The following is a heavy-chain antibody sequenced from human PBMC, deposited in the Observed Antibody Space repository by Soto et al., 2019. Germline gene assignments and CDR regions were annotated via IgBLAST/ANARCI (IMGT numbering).Heavy chain of an antibody. CDR1: GFTFSIYT. CDR3: ARKFIGNLCGGGSCYSYYYYYMDV. Sequence: GGSLRLSCAASGFTFSIYTMAWVRQAPGKGLEWVSSISGSGGSPNYADSVQGRFTISRDNAKNSLYLQMNSLRAEDTAAYYCARKFIGNLCGGGSCYSYYYYYMDVWGKGTTVTVSS. CDR2: ISGSGGSP. D-gene: IGHD2-15*01. J-gene: IGHJ6*03. V-gene: IGHV3-21*01.